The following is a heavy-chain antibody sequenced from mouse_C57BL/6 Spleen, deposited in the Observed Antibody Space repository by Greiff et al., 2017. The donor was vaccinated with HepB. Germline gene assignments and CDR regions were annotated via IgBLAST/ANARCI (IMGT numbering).Heavy chain of an antibody. D-gene: IGHD2-3*01. CDR2: IRNKANGYTT. V-gene: IGHV7-3*01. J-gene: IGHJ1*03. CDR3: ARFYDGYYWYFDV. Sequence: EVQLVESGGGLVQPGGSLSLSCAASGFTFTDYYMSWVRQPPGKALEWLGFIRNKANGYTTEYSASVKGRLTISRDNSQSILYLQMNALRAEDSATYYCARFYDGYYWYFDVWGTGTTVTVSS. CDR1: GFTFTDYY.